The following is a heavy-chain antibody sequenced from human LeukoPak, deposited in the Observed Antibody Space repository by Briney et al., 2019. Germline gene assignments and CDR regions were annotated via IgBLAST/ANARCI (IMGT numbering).Heavy chain of an antibody. V-gene: IGHV3-23*01. CDR3: AKDLGYYYGSGSHLKY. CDR1: GFTFSSYA. J-gene: IGHJ4*02. CDR2: ISGSGGST. D-gene: IGHD3-10*01. Sequence: GGSLRLSCAASGFTFSSYATSWVRQAPGKGLEWVSAISGSGGSTYYADSVKGRFTISRDNSKNTLYLQMDSLRAEDTAVYYCAKDLGYYYGSGSHLKYWGQGTLVTVSS.